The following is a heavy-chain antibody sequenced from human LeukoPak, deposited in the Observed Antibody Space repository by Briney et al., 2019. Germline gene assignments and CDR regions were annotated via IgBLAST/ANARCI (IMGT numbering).Heavy chain of an antibody. J-gene: IGHJ5*02. CDR1: GYTLTELS. Sequence: ASVKVSCKVSGYTLTELSMHWVRQAPGKGLEWMGGFDPEDGETIYAQKFQGRVTMTEDTSTDTAYMELSSLRSEDTAVYYCATDLSDCSGGSCLVPWGQGTLVTVSS. CDR2: FDPEDGET. D-gene: IGHD2-15*01. CDR3: ATDLSDCSGGSCLVP. V-gene: IGHV1-24*01.